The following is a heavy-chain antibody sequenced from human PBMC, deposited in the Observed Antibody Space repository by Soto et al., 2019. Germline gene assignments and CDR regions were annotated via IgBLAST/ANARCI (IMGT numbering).Heavy chain of an antibody. CDR2: VSNTATT. CDR1: GGSISSSNL. J-gene: IGHJ5*02. CDR3: ARLGGGNNNWFDP. D-gene: IGHD2-15*01. V-gene: IGHV4-4*02. Sequence: SETLCLTCAVSGGSISSSNLWSWVRQSPGGGLESIGYVSNTATTTYNPSLKNRVTISVDASKSQFYLKLRSVTAADTAVYYCARLGGGNNNWFDPWGQGTLVTVSS.